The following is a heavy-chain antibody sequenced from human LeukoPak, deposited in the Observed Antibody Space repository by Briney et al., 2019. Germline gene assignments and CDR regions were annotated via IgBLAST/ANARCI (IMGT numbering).Heavy chain of an antibody. CDR2: IYYSGST. D-gene: IGHD5-24*01. CDR1: GGSISSYY. Sequence: SETLPLTCTVSGGSISSYYWSWIRQPPGKGLEWIGYIYYSGSTNYNPSLKSRVTISVDTSKNQFSLKLSSVTAADTAVYYCARGGDGYNFHYYYYYMDVWGKGTTVTVSS. CDR3: ARGGDGYNFHYYYYYMDV. J-gene: IGHJ6*03. V-gene: IGHV4-59*01.